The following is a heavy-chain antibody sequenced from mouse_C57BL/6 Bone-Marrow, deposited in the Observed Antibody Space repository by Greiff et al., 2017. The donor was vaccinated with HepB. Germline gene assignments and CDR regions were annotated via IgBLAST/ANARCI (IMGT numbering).Heavy chain of an antibody. CDR3: ARHGGAYDYDEGTWFAY. J-gene: IGHJ3*01. D-gene: IGHD2-4*01. V-gene: IGHV5-9*01. CDR1: GFTFSSYT. CDR2: ISGGGGNT. Sequence: EVKLEESGGGLVKPGGSLKLSCAASGFTFSSYTMSWVRQTPEKRLEWVATISGGGGNTYYPDSVKGRFTISRDNAKNTLYLQMSSLRSEDTALYYGARHGGAYDYDEGTWFAYWGQGTLVTVSA.